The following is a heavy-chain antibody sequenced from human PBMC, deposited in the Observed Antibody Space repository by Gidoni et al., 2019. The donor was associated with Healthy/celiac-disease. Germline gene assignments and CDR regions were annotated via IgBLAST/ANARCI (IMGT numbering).Heavy chain of an antibody. J-gene: IGHJ4*02. Sequence: EVQLLESGGGLVQLGGSLGLSCAPSDFPFGSYAMSWVRQAPGKGLEWVAAISGSGGSTYYADSVKGRFTISRDNSKNTLYLQMNSLRAEDTAVYYCAKEGRYFDTLRHNDYWGQGTLVTVSS. CDR1: DFPFGSYA. V-gene: IGHV3-23*01. CDR2: ISGSGGST. D-gene: IGHD3-9*01. CDR3: AKEGRYFDTLRHNDY.